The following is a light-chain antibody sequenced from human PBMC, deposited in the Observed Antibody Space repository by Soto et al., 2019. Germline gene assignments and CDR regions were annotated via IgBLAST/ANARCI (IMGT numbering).Light chain of an antibody. CDR1: RSDVGGYNS. CDR2: EVS. J-gene: IGLJ3*02. Sequence: QSALTQPASVSGSPGQSITISCTGTRSDVGGYNSVCWHQQHPGKAPKLIIYEVSNRPSGVSDRFSASKSVNTASLTISGLQADDEADYYCSSFTTSNIWVFGGGTKLTVL. CDR3: SSFTTSNIWV. V-gene: IGLV2-14*01.